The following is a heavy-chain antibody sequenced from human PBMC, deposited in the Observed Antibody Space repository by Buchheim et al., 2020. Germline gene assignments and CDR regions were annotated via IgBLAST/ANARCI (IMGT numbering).Heavy chain of an antibody. Sequence: QVHLVQSGAEVKKPGSSVRVSCKASGGPFSNFVVHWVRQAPGQGLEWMGGGIPVFRRADYAQKFQGRVTITADESTSTSYMELSSLTSEDTAVYYCARDPTQYDILTGYFDSWGQGTL. J-gene: IGHJ4*02. CDR1: GGPFSNFV. V-gene: IGHV1-69*12. CDR2: GIPVFRRA. CDR3: ARDPTQYDILTGYFDS. D-gene: IGHD3-9*01.